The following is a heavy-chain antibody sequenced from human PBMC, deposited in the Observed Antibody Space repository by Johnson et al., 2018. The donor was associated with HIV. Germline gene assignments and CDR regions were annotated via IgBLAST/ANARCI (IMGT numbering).Heavy chain of an antibody. CDR1: GFTFDDYA. CDR3: AKEVGATPYAAFDI. J-gene: IGHJ3*02. CDR2: ISWNSGSI. V-gene: IGHV3-9*01. D-gene: IGHD1-26*01. Sequence: QLVESGGGLVQPGRSLRLSCAASGFTFDDYAMHWVRQAPGKGLEWVSGISWNSGSIGYADSVKGRFTISRDNAKNSLYLQMNSLRAEDTALYYCAKEVGATPYAAFDIWGQGTMFTVSS.